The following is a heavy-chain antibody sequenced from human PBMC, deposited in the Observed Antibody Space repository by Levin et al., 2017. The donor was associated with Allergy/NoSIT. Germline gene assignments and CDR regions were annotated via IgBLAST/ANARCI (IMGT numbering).Heavy chain of an antibody. Sequence: ASVKVSCKASGYTFNMYGINWLRQAPGQGLEWMGWISPDNGHRTYAQKVQGRVTMTTDRSTTTAYMELTSLTSDDTAMYFCARGKGGYESFDQWGQGTLVTVSS. V-gene: IGHV1-18*01. D-gene: IGHD5-12*01. CDR2: ISPDNGHR. J-gene: IGHJ4*02. CDR1: GYTFNMYG. CDR3: ARGKGGYESFDQ.